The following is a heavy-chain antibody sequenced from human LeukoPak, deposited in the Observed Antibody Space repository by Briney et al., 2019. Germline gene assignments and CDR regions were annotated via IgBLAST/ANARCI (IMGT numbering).Heavy chain of an antibody. CDR3: ARNAFDI. CDR1: GFTFSDHW. V-gene: IGHV3-7*01. Sequence: GGSLRLSCAASGFTFSDHWMSWVRQAPGKGLEWVANIKEDGNEKYYADSVKGRLTISRDNTKNSLYLQMSSLRAEDTAVYYCARNAFDIWGQGTMVIVSS. CDR2: IKEDGNEK. J-gene: IGHJ3*02.